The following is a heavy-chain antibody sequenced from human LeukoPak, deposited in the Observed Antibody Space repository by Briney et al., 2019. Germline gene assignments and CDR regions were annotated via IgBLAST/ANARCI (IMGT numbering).Heavy chain of an antibody. D-gene: IGHD1-26*01. J-gene: IGHJ4*02. CDR1: GFTFSSYA. CDR2: IYSGGST. CDR3: ARGTISDRWEYYFDY. Sequence: PGGSLRLSCAASGFTFSSYAMSWVRQAPGKGLEWVSVIYSGGSTYYADSVKGRFTISRDNSKNTLYLQMNSLRAEDTAVYYCARGTISDRWEYYFDYWGQGTLVTVSS. V-gene: IGHV3-53*01.